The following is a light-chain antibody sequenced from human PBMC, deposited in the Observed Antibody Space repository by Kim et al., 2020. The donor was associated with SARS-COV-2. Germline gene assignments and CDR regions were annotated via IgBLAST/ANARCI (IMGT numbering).Light chain of an antibody. CDR1: NIGTKN. Sequence: SYELTQPLSVSVARGQTARITCGGNNIGTKNVHWFQQKQGQAPVLVICGDSNRPSGIPERFSGSNSGNTATLTISRAQPGDEADYYCQVWDSSTGVLGGGTKLTVL. CDR3: QVWDSSTGV. CDR2: GDS. J-gene: IGLJ3*02. V-gene: IGLV3-9*01.